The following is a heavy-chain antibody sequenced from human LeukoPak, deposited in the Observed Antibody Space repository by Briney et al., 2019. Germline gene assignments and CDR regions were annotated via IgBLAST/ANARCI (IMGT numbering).Heavy chain of an antibody. CDR2: INAGNGNT. D-gene: IGHD1-1*01. J-gene: IGHJ3*02. CDR1: GYTFTSYA. Sequence: ASVKVSCKASGYTFTSYAMHWVRQAPGRRLEWMGWINAGNGNTKYSQKFQGRVTITRDTSASTAYMELSSLRSEDTAVYYCARENQYNWNDYAFDIWGQGTMVTVSS. CDR3: ARENQYNWNDYAFDI. V-gene: IGHV1-3*01.